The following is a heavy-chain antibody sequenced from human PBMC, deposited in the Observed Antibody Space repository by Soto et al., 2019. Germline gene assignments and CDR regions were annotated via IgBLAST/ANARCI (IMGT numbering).Heavy chain of an antibody. CDR3: AKDRSSTWSFDY. CDR1: GFSFSSNG. D-gene: IGHD6-13*01. J-gene: IGHJ4*02. V-gene: IGHV3-30*18. CDR2: IAKDGTDI. Sequence: QVQLVESVGGVVQPGRSLRLSCEASGFSFSSNGMHWVRQAPGKGLEWVAVIAKDGTDIHYADSAKGRFTISRDNSKNTGYLQMNSLRPEDTAVYFCAKDRSSTWSFDYWGQGTLVTVSS.